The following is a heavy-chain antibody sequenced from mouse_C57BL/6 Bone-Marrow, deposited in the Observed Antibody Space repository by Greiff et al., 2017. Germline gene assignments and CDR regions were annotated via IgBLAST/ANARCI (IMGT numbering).Heavy chain of an antibody. Sequence: VQGVESGAELARPGASVKLSCKASGYTFTSYGISWVKQRTGQGLEWIGEIYPRSGNTYYNEKFKGKATLTADKSSSTAYMGLRSLTSEDSAVYFCAQVRNFFAYWGQGTLVTVSA. V-gene: IGHV1-81*01. J-gene: IGHJ3*01. D-gene: IGHD1-1*01. CDR1: GYTFTSYG. CDR2: IYPRSGNT. CDR3: AQVRNFFAY.